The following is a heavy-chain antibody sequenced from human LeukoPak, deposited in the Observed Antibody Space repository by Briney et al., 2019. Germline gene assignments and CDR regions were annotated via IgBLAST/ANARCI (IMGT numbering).Heavy chain of an antibody. J-gene: IGHJ5*02. CDR1: GGTFSSYA. D-gene: IGHD2-2*01. V-gene: IGHV1-69*13. CDR2: IIPIFGTA. Sequence: VASVKVSCKASGGTFSSYAISWVRQAPGQGLEWMGGIIPIFGTANYAQKFQGRVTITADESTSTAYMELSSLRSEDTAVYYCARDFEGEPFKRYCSSTSCYFGNWFDPWGQGTLVTVYS. CDR3: ARDFEGEPFKRYCSSTSCYFGNWFDP.